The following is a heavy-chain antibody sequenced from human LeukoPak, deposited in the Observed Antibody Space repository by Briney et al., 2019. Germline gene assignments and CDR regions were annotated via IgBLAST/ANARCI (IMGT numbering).Heavy chain of an antibody. CDR1: FFTFSTYD. J-gene: IGHJ4*02. V-gene: IGHV3-23*01. CDR2: ISSRGDRT. CDR3: AKAYSATY. D-gene: IGHD6-13*01. Sequence: GGSVRLSCAASFFTFSTYDMSCLRQSPGKGLECVSTISSRGDRTYYADSVKGRFTISRDNSKNTLSLQMNSLRVEDAAMYYCAKAYSATYWGQGTLVTVSS.